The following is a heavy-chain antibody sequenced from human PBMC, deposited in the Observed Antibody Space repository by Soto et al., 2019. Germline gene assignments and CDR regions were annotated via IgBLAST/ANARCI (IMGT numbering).Heavy chain of an antibody. V-gene: IGHV1-69*01. Sequence: QVQLVQSGAEVKKPESSVKVSCKASGGTFSSYAISWVRQAPGQGLEWMGGIIPISDTTNDAQKFKGRVTITADESTSTAYMELSSVRSEDTAVYYCARSQGSSTSLEIYYYYSYGMDVWGQGTTVTVSS. CDR2: IIPISDTT. CDR1: GGTFSSYA. J-gene: IGHJ6*01. CDR3: ARSQGSSTSLEIYYYYSYGMDV. D-gene: IGHD2-2*01.